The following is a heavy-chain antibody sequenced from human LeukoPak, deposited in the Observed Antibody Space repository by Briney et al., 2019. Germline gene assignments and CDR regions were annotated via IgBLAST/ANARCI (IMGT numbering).Heavy chain of an antibody. Sequence: GGSLRLSCAASGFTFSSYSMNWVRQAPGKGLEWVSSISSSSSYIYYADSVKGRFTISRDNAKNSLYLQMNSLRAEDTAVYYCARGRYTVGATIDYWGQGTLVTVSS. CDR1: GFTFSSYS. J-gene: IGHJ4*02. V-gene: IGHV3-21*01. CDR2: ISSSSSYI. CDR3: ARGRYTVGATIDY. D-gene: IGHD1-26*01.